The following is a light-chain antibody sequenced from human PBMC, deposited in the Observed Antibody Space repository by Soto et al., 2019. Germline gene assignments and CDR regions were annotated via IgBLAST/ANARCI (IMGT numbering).Light chain of an antibody. J-gene: IGKJ1*01. CDR3: QQYGSSPRGT. Sequence: DIVMTQSPATLSVSPGERATLSCRASQSVSSSYLAWYQQKPGQAPRLLIYGASSRATGIPDSFSGSGSGTDFTLTISRLEPEEFSVYYCQQYGSSPRGTFGQGTNV. CDR1: QSVSSSY. CDR2: GAS. V-gene: IGKV3-20*01.